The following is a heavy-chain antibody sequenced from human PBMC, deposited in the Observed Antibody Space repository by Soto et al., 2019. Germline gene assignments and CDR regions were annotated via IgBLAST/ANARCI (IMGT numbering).Heavy chain of an antibody. CDR1: GYRFIDYW. Sequence: ESLKISCKGSGYRFIDYWIGWVRQMPGKGLEWMGIIYPGDSDTKYTPSFQGQVTIPADKSVSTAYLQWSSLRASDTAMYYCLRRYYDTRGPPVDCWGKGTLVTVSS. CDR2: IYPGDSDT. J-gene: IGHJ4*01. D-gene: IGHD3-22*01. CDR3: LRRYYDTRGPPVDC. V-gene: IGHV5-51*01.